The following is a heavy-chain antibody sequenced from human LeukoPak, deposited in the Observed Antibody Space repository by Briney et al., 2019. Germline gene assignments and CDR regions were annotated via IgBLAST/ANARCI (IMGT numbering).Heavy chain of an antibody. J-gene: IGHJ2*01. CDR2: IYYSGST. CDR1: GGSIRSGDYY. CDR3: ARALMVRGVIMWYFDL. D-gene: IGHD3-10*01. V-gene: IGHV4-30-4*01. Sequence: SQTLSLTCTVSGGSIRSGDYYWGWVRQPPGKGLEWVGYIYYSGSTYYNPSLKSRVTISVDTSKNQFSLKLSSVTAADTAVYYCARALMVRGVIMWYFDLWGRGTLVTVSS.